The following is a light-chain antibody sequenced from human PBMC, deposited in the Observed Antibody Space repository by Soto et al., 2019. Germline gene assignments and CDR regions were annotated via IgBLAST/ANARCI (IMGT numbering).Light chain of an antibody. V-gene: IGLV4-60*02. CDR2: LEGSGSY. J-gene: IGLJ3*02. CDR1: SGHSSYI. CDR3: ETWDSNTHTV. Sequence: QSVLTQSSSASASLGSSVKLTCTLSSGHSSYIIAWHQQQPGKAPRYLMKLEGSGSYNKGSGVPDRFSGSSYGADRYLTISHLQFEDEADYYCETWDSNTHTVFGGGTKVTVL.